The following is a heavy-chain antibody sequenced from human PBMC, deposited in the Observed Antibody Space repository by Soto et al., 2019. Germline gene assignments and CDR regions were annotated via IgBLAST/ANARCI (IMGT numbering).Heavy chain of an antibody. Sequence: QVQLVQSGAEVKKPGSSVKVSCKASGGTFSSYAISWVRQAPGQGLEWMGGIIPILGTANYAQKFQGRVTIPAYAPTSPPHMALSSLRSDEMAVCCGAGALLREAGASLACWRQGTLVTVPS. CDR1: GGTFSSYA. CDR3: AGALLREAGASLAC. V-gene: IGHV1-69*12. J-gene: IGHJ4*02. CDR2: IIPILGTA.